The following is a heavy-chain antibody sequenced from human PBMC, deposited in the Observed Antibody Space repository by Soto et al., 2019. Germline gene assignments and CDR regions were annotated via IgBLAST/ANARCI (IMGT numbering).Heavy chain of an antibody. V-gene: IGHV3-30-3*01. D-gene: IGHD4-17*01. J-gene: IGHJ4*02. Sequence: QVQLVESGGGVVQPGRSLRLSCAASGFTFSSYAMHWVRQAPGKGLEWVAVISYDGSNKYYADSVKGRFTISRDNSKNTLYLQMNSLRAEDTAVYYCAREGGVIDGDYVPPHFDYWGQGTLVTVSS. CDR1: GFTFSSYA. CDR2: ISYDGSNK. CDR3: AREGGVIDGDYVPPHFDY.